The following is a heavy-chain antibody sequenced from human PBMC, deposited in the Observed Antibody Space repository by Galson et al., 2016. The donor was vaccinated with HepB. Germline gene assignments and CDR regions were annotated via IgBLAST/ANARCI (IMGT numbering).Heavy chain of an antibody. J-gene: IGHJ4*02. V-gene: IGHV3-23*01. CDR3: ARGGPFSTSWYLDF. CDR2: SSGGGNNA. Sequence: SLRLSCAASGFTFNNYAMSWVRQAPGKGLEWVSGSSGGGNNAYYADSVKGRFTISRDNSNNTLYLQMNSLRAEDTAVYYCARGGPFSTSWYLDFWGQGTLLTVSS. D-gene: IGHD6-13*01. CDR1: GFTFNNYA.